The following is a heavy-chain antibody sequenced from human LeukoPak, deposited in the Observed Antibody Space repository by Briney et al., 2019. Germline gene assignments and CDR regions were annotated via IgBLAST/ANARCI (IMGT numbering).Heavy chain of an antibody. Sequence: SETLSLTCTVSGGSISSYYWSWIRQPPGKGXXWIGYIYYSGSTNYNPSLKSRVTISVDTSKNQFSLKLSSVTAADTAVYYCARAQWLVSYFDYWGQGTLVTVSS. CDR3: ARAQWLVSYFDY. CDR1: GGSISSYY. J-gene: IGHJ4*02. D-gene: IGHD6-19*01. CDR2: IYYSGST. V-gene: IGHV4-59*01.